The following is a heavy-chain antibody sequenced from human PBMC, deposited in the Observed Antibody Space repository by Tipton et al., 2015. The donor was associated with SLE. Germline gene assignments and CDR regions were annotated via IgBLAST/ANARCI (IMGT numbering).Heavy chain of an antibody. V-gene: IGHV7-4-1*02. CDR1: GYTFTTIA. D-gene: IGHD1-14*01. CDR3: ATGSLSSGHGTFY. J-gene: IGHJ4*02. CDR2: INTDTGYP. Sequence: QVQLVQSGSELKKPGASVKVSCKASGYTFTTIAMNWVRQAPGQGPEWMGWINTDTGYPTYAQGFTGRFVFSLDTSVNTAYLQISSLQAEDTAVYYCATGSLSSGHGTFYWGQGTLVTVSS.